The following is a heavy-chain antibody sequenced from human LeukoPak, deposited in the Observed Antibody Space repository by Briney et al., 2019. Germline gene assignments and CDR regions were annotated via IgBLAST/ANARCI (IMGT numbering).Heavy chain of an antibody. CDR2: IIPIFGTG. V-gene: IGHV1-69*13. CDR3: ATTGGDIYYYYMDV. CDR1: GGTFSNYA. Sequence: EASVKVSCKASGGTFSNYAISWVRQAPGQELEWMGGIIPIFGTGNYAQKFQGRVTITADESTSTAYMELSSLRSEDTAVYYCATTGGDIYYYYMDVWGKGTTVTISS. J-gene: IGHJ6*03. D-gene: IGHD3-16*01.